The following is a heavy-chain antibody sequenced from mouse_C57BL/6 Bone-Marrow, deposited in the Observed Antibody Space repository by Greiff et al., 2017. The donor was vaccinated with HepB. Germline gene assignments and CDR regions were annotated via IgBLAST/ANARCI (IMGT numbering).Heavy chain of an antibody. CDR2: INSDGGST. V-gene: IGHV5-2*01. D-gene: IGHD2-3*01. Sequence: EVQVVESGGGLVQPGESLKLSCESNEYEFPSHDMSWVRKTPEKRLELVAAINSDGGSTYYPDTMERRFIISRDNTKKTLYLQMSSLRSEDTALYYCARQIHDGYWAWFAYWGQGTLVTVSA. J-gene: IGHJ3*01. CDR1: EYEFPSHD. CDR3: ARQIHDGYWAWFAY.